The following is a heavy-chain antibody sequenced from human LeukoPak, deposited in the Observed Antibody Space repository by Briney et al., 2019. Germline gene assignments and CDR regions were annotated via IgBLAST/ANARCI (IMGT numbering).Heavy chain of an antibody. Sequence: GSLRLSCAASGFSFSDYYMSWIRQAPGKGLEWVSYISRSGSATSYADSVKGRFTISRDNAKNSLYMQMNSLRAEDTAVYYCAREVDCSSTTCYGLDYWGQGTLVTVSS. D-gene: IGHD2-2*01. V-gene: IGHV3-11*04. CDR3: AREVDCSSTTCYGLDY. CDR1: GFSFSDYY. CDR2: ISRSGSAT. J-gene: IGHJ4*02.